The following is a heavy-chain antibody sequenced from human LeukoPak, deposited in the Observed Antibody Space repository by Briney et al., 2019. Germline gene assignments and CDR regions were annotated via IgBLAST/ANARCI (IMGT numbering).Heavy chain of an antibody. CDR1: GFTFSSYW. V-gene: IGHV3-7*01. CDR3: ARTYGSGSYYKGEFDY. J-gene: IGHJ4*02. CDR2: IKQDGSEK. Sequence: GGSLRLSCAASGFTFSSYWMSWVRQAPGKGLEWVANIKQDGSEKYYVDSVKGRFTIPRDNAKNSLYLQMNSLRAEDTAVYYCARTYGSGSYYKGEFDYWGQGTLVTVSS. D-gene: IGHD3-10*01.